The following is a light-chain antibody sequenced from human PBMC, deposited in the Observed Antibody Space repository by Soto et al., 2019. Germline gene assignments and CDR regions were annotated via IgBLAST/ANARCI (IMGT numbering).Light chain of an antibody. J-gene: IGKJ1*01. CDR3: LQYYDYPWT. Sequence: IEMTQSPSSLSASVRDRVTVTCRASQDIRNDLGWYQQKPGKAPKLLIYAASSLQSGVPSRFSGSGSGTQFTLTISSLQPEDVAAYYCLQYYDYPWTFGQGTKVDIK. CDR2: AAS. V-gene: IGKV1-6*01. CDR1: QDIRND.